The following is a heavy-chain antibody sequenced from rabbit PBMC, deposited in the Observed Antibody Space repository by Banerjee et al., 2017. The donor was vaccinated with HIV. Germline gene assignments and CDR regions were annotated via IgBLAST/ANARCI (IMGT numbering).Heavy chain of an antibody. J-gene: IGHJ3*01. Sequence: QSLEESGGDLVKPGASLTLTCTASGFSFSSSYYMCWVRQAPGKGLEWIACINTSSGSTYYASWANGRFTISKTSSTTVTLQMTSLTAADTATYFCARSYVGYGFITRLDLWGQGTLVTVS. CDR1: GFSFSSSYY. V-gene: IGHV1S40*01. D-gene: IGHD6-1*01. CDR2: INTSSGST. CDR3: ARSYVGYGFITRLDL.